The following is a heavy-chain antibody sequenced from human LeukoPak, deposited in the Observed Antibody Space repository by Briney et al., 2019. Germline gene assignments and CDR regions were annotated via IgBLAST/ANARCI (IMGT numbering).Heavy chain of an antibody. V-gene: IGHV7-4-1*02. CDR1: GYTFTSYA. J-gene: IGHJ3*02. CDR2: INTNTGNP. CDR3: ARDLIVGATMDAFDI. Sequence: GASVKVSCKTSGYTFTSYAMNWVRQAPGQGLEWMGWINTNTGNPTYAQGFTGRFVFSLDTSVSTAYLQISSLKAEDTAVYYCARDLIVGATMDAFDIWGQGTMVTVPS. D-gene: IGHD1-26*01.